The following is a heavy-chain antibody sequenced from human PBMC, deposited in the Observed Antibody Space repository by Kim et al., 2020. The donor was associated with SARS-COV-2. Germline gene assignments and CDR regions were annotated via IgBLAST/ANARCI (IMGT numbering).Heavy chain of an antibody. CDR3: ARGDCTSSSCAFAY. Sequence: NPPLKSRVTLEVVTSKNQFSLDLSSVTAADTAVYYCARGDCTSSSCAFAYWGHGTLVTVSS. J-gene: IGHJ4*01. D-gene: IGHD2-2*01. V-gene: IGHV4-31*02.